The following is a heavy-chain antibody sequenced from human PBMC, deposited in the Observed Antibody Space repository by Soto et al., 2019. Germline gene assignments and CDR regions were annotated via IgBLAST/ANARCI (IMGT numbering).Heavy chain of an antibody. CDR3: ARGAVVNFDS. CDR2: IYHSGSS. D-gene: IGHD3-22*01. Sequence: SETLSLTCAVSGGSISSGGSSWTWIRQPPGKGLEWIGYIYHSGSSYYNPSLKSRVTISVDRSKNQFSLKLTSVTAADSAVYYCARGAVVNFDSWGQGTLFTVSS. J-gene: IGHJ4*02. CDR1: GGSISSGGSS. V-gene: IGHV4-30-2*01.